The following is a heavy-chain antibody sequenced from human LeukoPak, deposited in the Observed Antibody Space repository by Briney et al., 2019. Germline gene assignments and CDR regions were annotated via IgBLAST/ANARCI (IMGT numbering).Heavy chain of an antibody. CDR1: GFTFSSYG. J-gene: IGHJ4*02. Sequence: GRSLRLSCAASGFTFSSYGMHWVRQAPGKGLEWVAVISYYGSNKYYADSVNGRFTISRDNSKNTLYLQMNSLRAEDTAVYYCAKDPSYYYGSGDPFDYWGQGTLVTVSS. CDR3: AKDPSYYYGSGDPFDY. V-gene: IGHV3-30*18. D-gene: IGHD3-10*01. CDR2: ISYYGSNK.